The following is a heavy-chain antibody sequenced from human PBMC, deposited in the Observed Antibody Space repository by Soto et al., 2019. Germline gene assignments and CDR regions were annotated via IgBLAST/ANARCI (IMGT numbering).Heavy chain of an antibody. Sequence: GESLKISCAASGFTFSSYAMSWVRQAPGKGLEWVSAISGSGGSTYYADSVKGRFTISRDNSKNTLYLQMNSLRAEDTAVYYCAKVVLMYGDYFDYWGQGTLVTVSS. CDR2: ISGSGGST. V-gene: IGHV3-23*01. CDR3: AKVVLMYGDYFDY. J-gene: IGHJ4*02. D-gene: IGHD4-17*01. CDR1: GFTFSSYA.